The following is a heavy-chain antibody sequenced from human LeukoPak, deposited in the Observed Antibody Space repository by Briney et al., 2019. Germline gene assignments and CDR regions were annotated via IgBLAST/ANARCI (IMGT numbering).Heavy chain of an antibody. J-gene: IGHJ4*02. CDR3: ARGYYYDSSGYYPFDY. Sequence: SETLSLTCTVPGGSISSYYWSWIRQPPGKGLEWIGYIYYSGSTNYNPSLKSRVTISVDTSKNQFSLKLSSVTAADTAVYYCARGYYYDSSGYYPFDYWGQGTLVTVSS. CDR2: IYYSGST. D-gene: IGHD3-22*01. CDR1: GGSISSYY. V-gene: IGHV4-59*01.